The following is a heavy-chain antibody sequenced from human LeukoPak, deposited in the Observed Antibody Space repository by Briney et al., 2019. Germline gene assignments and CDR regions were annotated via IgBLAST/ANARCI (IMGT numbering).Heavy chain of an antibody. D-gene: IGHD2-2*01. J-gene: IGHJ4*02. Sequence: SGPALVKPTQTLTLTCTFSGFSLSTIGMRVSWIRQPPGTALEWLARMNWDDDIFYSTYLKTRLTISKDTSKHQMVLTMTNMAPGDTAAHLFPRNRGCSSTSCSFDYWVQGTVVTVRS. CDR3: PRNRGCSSTSCSFDY. CDR2: MNWDDDI. V-gene: IGHV2-70*04. CDR1: GFSLSTIGMR.